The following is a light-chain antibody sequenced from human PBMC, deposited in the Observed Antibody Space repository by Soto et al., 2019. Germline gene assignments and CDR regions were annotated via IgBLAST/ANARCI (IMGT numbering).Light chain of an antibody. CDR3: QVSGRSALYT. J-gene: IGKJ2*01. Sequence: EIVLPQSPGTLSLSPGERATLSCRASKSVSSSSLAWYQQKRGQATRVIIYGATNRATGIPDRLCGSGSRTDFTLTISRLKPEDVAVYYCQVSGRSALYTFGQGTRLEIK. CDR1: KSVSSSS. CDR2: GAT. V-gene: IGKV3-20*01.